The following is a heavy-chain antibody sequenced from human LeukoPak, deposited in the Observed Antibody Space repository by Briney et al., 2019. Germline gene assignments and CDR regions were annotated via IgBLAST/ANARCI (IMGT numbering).Heavy chain of an antibody. D-gene: IGHD5-12*01. V-gene: IGHV4-34*01. Sequence: ASETLSLTCAAYGGSFSGYYWSWIRQPPGKGLEWIGEINHSGSTNYNPSLKSRVTISVDTSKNQFSLKLSSVTAADTAVYYCARYWGSGSYFDYWGQGTLVTVSS. J-gene: IGHJ4*02. CDR1: GGSFSGYY. CDR3: ARYWGSGSYFDY. CDR2: INHSGST.